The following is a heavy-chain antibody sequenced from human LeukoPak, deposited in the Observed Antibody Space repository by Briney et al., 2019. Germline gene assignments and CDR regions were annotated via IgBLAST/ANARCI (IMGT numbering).Heavy chain of an antibody. V-gene: IGHV4-39*02. CDR1: GASMGSDSYS. CDR2: VYYSGST. Sequence: SETLSLTCNVSGASMGSDSYSWVWLRQPPGKALEWIGSVYYSGSTYYTPSLKSRVTMSVDMSRNHFSLRLNSVAAADTAVYYCARRYKDMVVVPAVFYFDYWGRGILVTVSS. D-gene: IGHD2-2*01. CDR3: ARRYKDMVVVPAVFYFDY. J-gene: IGHJ4*02.